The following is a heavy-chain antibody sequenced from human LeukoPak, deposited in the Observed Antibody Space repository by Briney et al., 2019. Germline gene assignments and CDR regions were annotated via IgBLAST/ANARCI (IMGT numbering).Heavy chain of an antibody. CDR1: GFTFSSYS. CDR3: ARDGMTYYDILTGDFDY. V-gene: IGHV3-21*01. J-gene: IGHJ4*02. Sequence: PGGSLRLSCAASGFTFSSYSMNWVRQAPGKGLEWVSSISSSSSYIYYADSVKGRFTISRDNAKNSLYLQMNGLRAEDTAVYYCARDGMTYYDILTGDFDYWGQGTLVTVSS. D-gene: IGHD3-9*01. CDR2: ISSSSSYI.